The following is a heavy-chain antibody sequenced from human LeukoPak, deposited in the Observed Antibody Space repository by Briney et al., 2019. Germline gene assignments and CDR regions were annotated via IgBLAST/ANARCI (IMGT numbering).Heavy chain of an antibody. CDR3: AKNIYSGTYYFDY. CDR2: ISGSGGTT. Sequence: PGGSLRLSCAASGFIFSSYATSWVRQAPGKGLEWVSAISGSGGTTYYAASVKGRLTISRDNSKSTLYLQMNSLRAEDTAVYFCAKNIYSGTYYFDYWGQGTLVTVSS. V-gene: IGHV3-23*01. CDR1: GFIFSSYA. D-gene: IGHD5-12*01. J-gene: IGHJ4*02.